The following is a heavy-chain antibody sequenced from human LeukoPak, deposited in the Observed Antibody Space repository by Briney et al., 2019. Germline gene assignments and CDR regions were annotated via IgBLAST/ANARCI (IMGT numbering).Heavy chain of an antibody. J-gene: IGHJ1*01. CDR2: IIPIFGTA. CDR1: GGTFSSYA. V-gene: IGHV1-69*13. Sequence: GASVKVSCKASGGTFSSYAISWVRQAPGQGLEWMGGIIPIFGTANYAQKFQGRVTITADESTSTAYMELSSLRSEDTAVYYCATKTSGIQNFQHWGQGTLVTVSS. D-gene: IGHD6-13*01. CDR3: ATKTSGIQNFQH.